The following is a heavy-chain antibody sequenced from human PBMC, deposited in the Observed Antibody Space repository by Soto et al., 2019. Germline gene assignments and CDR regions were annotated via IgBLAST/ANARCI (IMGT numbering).Heavy chain of an antibody. CDR3: ARDIASRRFDY. D-gene: IGHD6-6*01. J-gene: IGHJ4*02. CDR1: GFTFRNHG. CDR2: IWYDGSDK. Sequence: PGGSLRLSCEASGFTFRNHGMHWVRQAPGKGLEWVAVIWYDGSDKYYGDSVKGRFTISRDNSKNKLYLEMNSLRAEDTAVYYCARDIASRRFDYLGQGVLVTVSS. V-gene: IGHV3-33*01.